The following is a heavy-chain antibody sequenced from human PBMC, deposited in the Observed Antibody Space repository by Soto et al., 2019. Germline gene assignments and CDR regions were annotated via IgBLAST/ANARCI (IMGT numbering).Heavy chain of an antibody. D-gene: IGHD3-3*01. J-gene: IGHJ6*02. Sequence: GGRLSQGSAAAGVTTSSYAMSWVRQTAGKGLEWVSAISGRGGSTYYADSVKGRFTISRDNSKNTLYLQMNSLRAEDTAVYYCAKAVLGIRFLDGPYCGMDVWGQGTTVTVSS. CDR1: GVTTSSYA. CDR2: ISGRGGST. CDR3: AKAVLGIRFLDGPYCGMDV. V-gene: IGHV3-23*01.